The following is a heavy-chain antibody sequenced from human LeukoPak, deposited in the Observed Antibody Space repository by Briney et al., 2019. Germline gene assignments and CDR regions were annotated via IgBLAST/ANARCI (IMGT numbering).Heavy chain of an antibody. CDR2: ISSRSTYI. V-gene: IGHV3-21*01. D-gene: IGHD1-14*01. CDR1: GFPFSSYY. J-gene: IGHJ4*02. Sequence: KPGGSLRLSCAASGFPFSSYYVNWVRQAPGKGLEWVSCISSRSTYIFYSDSVRGRFAISRDDARNSLHLQLNGLRAEDTAVYYCVRENHGSFDYWGQGSLVTVSS. CDR3: VRENHGSFDY.